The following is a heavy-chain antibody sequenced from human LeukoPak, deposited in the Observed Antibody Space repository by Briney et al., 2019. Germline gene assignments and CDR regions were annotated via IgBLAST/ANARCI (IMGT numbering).Heavy chain of an antibody. Sequence: SVKVSCKASGGPFSSYTINWVRLVPGQGLEWMGRIFPIIDMANYAQKFHGRVTIIADKSTDTAYMELSSLRPEDTAVYYCARGRGEMATIKGCAFDIWGQGTMVTVSS. D-gene: IGHD5-24*01. CDR3: ARGRGEMATIKGCAFDI. CDR1: GGPFSSYT. CDR2: IFPIIDMA. V-gene: IGHV1-69*02. J-gene: IGHJ3*02.